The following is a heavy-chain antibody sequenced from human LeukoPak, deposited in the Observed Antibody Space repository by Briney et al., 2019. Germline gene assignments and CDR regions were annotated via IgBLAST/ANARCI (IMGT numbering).Heavy chain of an antibody. V-gene: IGHV3-23*01. CDR3: AKGEVPAGRGYYFDY. CDR2: ISSSGGST. Sequence: GGSLRLSCAASGFTFSSYAMSWVRQAPGKGLEWVSAISSSGGSTYYADSVEGRFTISRDNSKNTLYLQMNSLRAEDTAVYYCAKGEVPAGRGYYFDYWGQGTLVTVSS. J-gene: IGHJ4*02. CDR1: GFTFSSYA. D-gene: IGHD2-2*01.